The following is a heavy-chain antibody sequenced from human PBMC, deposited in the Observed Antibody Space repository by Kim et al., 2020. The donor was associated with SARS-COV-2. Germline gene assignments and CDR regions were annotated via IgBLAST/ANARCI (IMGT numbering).Heavy chain of an antibody. Sequence: SQTLSLTCAISGDSVSSNTAAWNWIRQSPSRGLEWLGRAYYRSKWYNDYAVSVKGRIIINPDTSKNHFSLQLNSVTPEDTAVYYCTRGSYGYYVDYYYGMDVWGQWTTVTVSS. CDR1: GDSVSSNTAA. D-gene: IGHD4-17*01. J-gene: IGHJ6*02. V-gene: IGHV6-1*01. CDR2: AYYRSKWYN. CDR3: TRGSYGYYVDYYYGMDV.